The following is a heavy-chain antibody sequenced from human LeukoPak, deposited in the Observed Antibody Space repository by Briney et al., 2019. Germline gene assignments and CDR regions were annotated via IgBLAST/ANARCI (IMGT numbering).Heavy chain of an antibody. CDR1: GFTFSSYV. CDR3: ARIMNYLDSSGTRNY. CDR2: ISYDGSNK. Sequence: GGSLRLSCAASGFTFSSYVMHWVRQAPGKGLEWVAVISYDGSNKYYADSVKGRFTISRDNSKNKLYMQMNSLRAEDTAVYYSARIMNYLDSSGTRNYWGQGTLVTVSS. J-gene: IGHJ4*02. V-gene: IGHV3-30*04. D-gene: IGHD3-22*01.